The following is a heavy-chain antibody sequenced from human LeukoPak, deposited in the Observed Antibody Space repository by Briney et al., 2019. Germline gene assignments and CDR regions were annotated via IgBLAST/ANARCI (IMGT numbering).Heavy chain of an antibody. CDR2: MNPNSGNT. CDR1: GYTFTSYD. Sequence: ASVKVSCKASGYTFTSYDINWVRQATGQGLEWMGWMNPNSGNTGYAQKFQGRVAMTRNTSISTAYMELSSLRSEDTAVYYCARSYCSGGSCYWRDWGQGTLVTVSS. CDR3: ARSYCSGGSCYWRD. D-gene: IGHD2-15*01. V-gene: IGHV1-8*01. J-gene: IGHJ4*02.